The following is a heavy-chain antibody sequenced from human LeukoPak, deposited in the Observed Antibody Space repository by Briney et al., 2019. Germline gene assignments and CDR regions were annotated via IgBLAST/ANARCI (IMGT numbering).Heavy chain of an antibody. V-gene: IGHV3-66*01. CDR1: GFTFSSYA. J-gene: IGHJ4*02. CDR3: ARDSGWYSGPYYFDY. Sequence: GGSLRLSCATSGFTFSSYAMSWVRQAPGKGLEWVSVIYSGGSTYYADSVKGRFTISRDNSKNTLYLQKNSLRAEDTAVYYCARDSGWYSGPYYFDYWGQGTLVTVSS. D-gene: IGHD6-19*01. CDR2: IYSGGST.